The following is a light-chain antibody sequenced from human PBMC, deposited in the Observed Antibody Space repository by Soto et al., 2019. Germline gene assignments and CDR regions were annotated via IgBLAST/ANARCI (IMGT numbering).Light chain of an antibody. J-gene: IGKJ4*01. CDR2: WAY. CDR3: QKYYTTQLN. V-gene: IGKV4-1*01. CDR1: QSVFSSSNNQNH. Sequence: DTVMTQSSDSLAVTLAWGATINCKSSQSVFSSSNNQNHLAWYQQKPGQPPRLLIYWAYTRESGVTDRFSGGGSGKDFTLTISSLQAEDVEVYYCQKYYTTQLNFGGGNKVDIK.